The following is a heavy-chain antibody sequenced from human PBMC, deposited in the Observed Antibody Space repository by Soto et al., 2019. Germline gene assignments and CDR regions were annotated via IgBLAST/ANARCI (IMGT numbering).Heavy chain of an antibody. D-gene: IGHD3-9*01. CDR3: ARDRDLTGYLDAFDI. V-gene: IGHV3-33*01. CDR1: GFTFSSYG. J-gene: IGHJ3*02. Sequence: PGGSLRLSCAVSGFTFSSYGMHWVRQAPGKGLEWVAVIWYDGGNQFYADSVKGRFTISRDNPKNTLYLQMSSLRAEDTAVYYCARDRDLTGYLDAFDIWGQGTMVTVSS. CDR2: IWYDGGNQ.